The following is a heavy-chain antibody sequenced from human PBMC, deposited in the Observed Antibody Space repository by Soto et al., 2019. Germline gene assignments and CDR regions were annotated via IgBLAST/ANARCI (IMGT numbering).Heavy chain of an antibody. CDR3: ARGPMTTVTSDAFDI. D-gene: IGHD4-17*01. CDR1: GGSISSYY. Sequence: SETLSLTCTVSGGSISSYYWSWIRQPPGKGLEWIGYIYYSGSTNYNPSLKSRVTISVDTSKNQFSLKLSSVTAADTAVYYCARGPMTTVTSDAFDIWGQGTMVTVSS. V-gene: IGHV4-59*01. CDR2: IYYSGST. J-gene: IGHJ3*02.